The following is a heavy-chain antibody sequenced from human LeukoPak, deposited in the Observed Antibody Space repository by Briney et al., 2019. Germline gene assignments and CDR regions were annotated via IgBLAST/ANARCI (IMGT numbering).Heavy chain of an antibody. Sequence: ASVKVSCKASGYTFTTYGINWVRQAPGQGLEWMGWISAYNGNTYYAQRLQGRVTMTTDTSTSTAHMELRSLRSDDTAVYFCARGYYDSTGYYFGMQYWGQGTLVTVSS. CDR2: ISAYNGNT. J-gene: IGHJ4*02. CDR3: ARGYYDSTGYYFGMQY. V-gene: IGHV1-18*01. CDR1: GYTFTTYG. D-gene: IGHD3-22*01.